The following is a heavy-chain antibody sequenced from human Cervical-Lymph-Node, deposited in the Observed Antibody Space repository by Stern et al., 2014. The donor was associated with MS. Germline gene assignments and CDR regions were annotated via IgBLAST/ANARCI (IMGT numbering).Heavy chain of an antibody. V-gene: IGHV3-30*18. J-gene: IGHJ4*02. CDR1: GFTFSSYG. CDR3: AKAKAPIVVVPAAPGDY. D-gene: IGHD2-2*01. CDR2: ISYDGSNK. Sequence: VQLVESGGGVVQPGRSLRLSCAASGFTFSSYGMHWVRQAPGKGLEWGAVISYDGSNKYYAASVKGRFTISRDNSKTTLYLQMNSLRAEDTAVYYCAKAKAPIVVVPAAPGDYWGQGTLVTVSS.